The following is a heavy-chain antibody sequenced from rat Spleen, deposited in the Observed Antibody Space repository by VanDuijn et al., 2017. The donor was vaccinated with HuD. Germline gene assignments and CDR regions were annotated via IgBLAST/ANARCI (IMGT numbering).Heavy chain of an antibody. CDR1: GFTFNNYW. Sequence: EVQLVESGGGLVQPGKSLKLSCVASGFTFNNYWMTWIRQAPKKGLEWVATISYDGSSTYYRDSVKGRFTISRDNAKSTLYLQLDSLRSEDTATYYCATDTFYDGTYYPGGFDYWGQGVMVTVSS. J-gene: IGHJ2*01. V-gene: IGHV5-31*01. CDR2: ISYDGSST. D-gene: IGHD1-12*02. CDR3: ATDTFYDGTYYPGGFDY.